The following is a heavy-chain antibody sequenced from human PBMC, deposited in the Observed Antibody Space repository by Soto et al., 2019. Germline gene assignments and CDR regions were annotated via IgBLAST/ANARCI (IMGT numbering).Heavy chain of an antibody. CDR2: IKQDGSEK. CDR3: ASNARYCSGGSCYGYLFDY. CDR1: GFTFSSYW. Sequence: GGSLRLSCAASGFTFSSYWMSWVRQAPGKGLEWVANIKQDGSEKYYVDSVKGRFTISRDNAKNSLYLQMNSLRAEDTAVYYCASNARYCSGGSCYGYLFDYWGQGTLVTVSS. D-gene: IGHD2-15*01. V-gene: IGHV3-7*01. J-gene: IGHJ4*02.